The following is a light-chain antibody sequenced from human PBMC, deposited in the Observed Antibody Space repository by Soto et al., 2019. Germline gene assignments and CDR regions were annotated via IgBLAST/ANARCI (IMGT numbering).Light chain of an antibody. CDR1: QSVGSNY. CDR3: QQYGTSPET. V-gene: IGKV3-20*01. CDR2: GAS. Sequence: EIVLTQSPGTLSLSPGERATLYCRASQSVGSNYLAWYQQKPGQAPRVLIYGASSRAADIPDRFSGSGSGTDFTLTISRLEPEDLAVYYCQQYGTSPETFGQGTKVDIK. J-gene: IGKJ1*01.